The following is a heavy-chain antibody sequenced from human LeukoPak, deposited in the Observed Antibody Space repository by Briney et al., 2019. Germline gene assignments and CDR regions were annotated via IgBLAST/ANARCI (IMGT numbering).Heavy chain of an antibody. J-gene: IGHJ4*02. CDR3: ARDQWLDY. V-gene: IGHV3-48*03. Sequence: GGSLRLSCAASGFTFSSYEMNWVRQAPGKGLEWVSFIGTSGNPIYYADSVKGRFTVSRDNAKNSLYLQMNSLRAEDTAVYYCARDQWLDYWGQGTLVTVSS. CDR2: IGTSGNPI. D-gene: IGHD6-19*01. CDR1: GFTFSSYE.